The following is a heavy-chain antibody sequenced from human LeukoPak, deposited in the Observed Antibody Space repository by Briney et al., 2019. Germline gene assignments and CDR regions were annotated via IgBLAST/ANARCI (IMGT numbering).Heavy chain of an antibody. CDR1: GDSFSGYF. V-gene: IGHV4-34*01. D-gene: IGHD2-15*01. J-gene: IGHJ4*02. CDR2: INRRGST. Sequence: SDTLSLTCAVYGDSFSGYFLSWLRQPPRRRREGSGEINRRGSTIYSPSLKTRVTLSVDTSKQQISLRLTSVRAADTATYYCARGSKFDGYCSAGACYSAYFDHWGQGTPVTVAA. CDR3: ARGSKFDGYCSAGACYSAYFDH.